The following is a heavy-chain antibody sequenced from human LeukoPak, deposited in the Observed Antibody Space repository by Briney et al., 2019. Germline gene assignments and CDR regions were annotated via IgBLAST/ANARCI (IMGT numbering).Heavy chain of an antibody. Sequence: TPSETLPLTCSVSGHSVSSTNYYWGWMRRPPGRGLEWIASIRYNEKAYYSPSLKSRATISGDTSKNQFSLRLRSLTATDTAVYYCATQDSSHYWGQGTLVTVSS. CDR1: GHSVSSTNYY. CDR2: IRYNEKA. CDR3: ATQDSSHY. D-gene: IGHD3-22*01. V-gene: IGHV4-39*01. J-gene: IGHJ4*02.